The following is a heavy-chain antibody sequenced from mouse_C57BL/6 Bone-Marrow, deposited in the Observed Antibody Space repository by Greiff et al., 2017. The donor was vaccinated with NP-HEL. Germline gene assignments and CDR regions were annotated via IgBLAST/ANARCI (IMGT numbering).Heavy chain of an antibody. Sequence: EVHLVESGAELVRPGASVKLSCTASGFNIKDDYMHWVKQRPEQGLEWIGWIDPENGDTEYASKFQGKATITADTSSNTAYLQLSSLTSEDTAVYYCTKHYYAMDYWGQGTSVTVSS. CDR1: GFNIKDDY. V-gene: IGHV14-4*01. J-gene: IGHJ4*01. CDR2: IDPENGDT. CDR3: TKHYYAMDY.